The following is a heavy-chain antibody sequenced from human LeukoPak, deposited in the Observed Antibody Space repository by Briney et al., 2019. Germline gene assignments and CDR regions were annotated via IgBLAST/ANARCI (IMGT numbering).Heavy chain of an antibody. CDR3: ARDKKNGYFDH. Sequence: PSETLSLTCTVSGYSISSGYYWGWIRQPPGKGLEWIGSIYHSGSTYYNPSLKSRVTISVDTSKNQFSLKLSSVTAADTAVYCCARDKKNGYFDHWGKGTLVTVSS. CDR2: IYHSGST. V-gene: IGHV4-38-2*02. J-gene: IGHJ5*02. CDR1: GYSISSGYY. D-gene: IGHD2-2*03.